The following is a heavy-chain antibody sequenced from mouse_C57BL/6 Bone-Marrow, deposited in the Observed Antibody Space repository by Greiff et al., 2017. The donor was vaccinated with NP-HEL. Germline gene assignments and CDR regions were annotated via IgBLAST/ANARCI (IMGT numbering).Heavy chain of an antibody. CDR2: IDPSDSYT. V-gene: IGHV1-50*01. D-gene: IGHD1-1*01. CDR3: ARIPLITTVVATKYAMDY. Sequence: VQLQQPGAELVKPGASVKLSCKASGYTFTSYWMQWVKQRPGQGLEWIGEIDPSDSYTNYNQKFKGKATLTVDTSSSTAYMQLSSLTSEDSAVYYCARIPLITTVVATKYAMDYWGQGTSVTVSS. CDR1: GYTFTSYW. J-gene: IGHJ4*01.